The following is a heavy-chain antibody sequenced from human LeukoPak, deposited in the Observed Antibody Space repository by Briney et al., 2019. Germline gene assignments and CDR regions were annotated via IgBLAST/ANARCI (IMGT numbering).Heavy chain of an antibody. Sequence: ASVKVSCKASGYTFTSYGISWVRQAPGQGLEWMGWINPNSGGTNYAQKFQGRVTMTRDTSISTAYMELSRLRSDDTAVYYCARVLVPYYGSGSYDYWGQGTLVTVSS. CDR3: ARVLVPYYGSGSYDY. CDR2: INPNSGGT. D-gene: IGHD3-10*01. CDR1: GYTFTSYG. V-gene: IGHV1-2*02. J-gene: IGHJ4*02.